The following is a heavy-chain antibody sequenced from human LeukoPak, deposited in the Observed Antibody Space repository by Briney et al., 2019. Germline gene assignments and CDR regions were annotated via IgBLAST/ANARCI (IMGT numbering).Heavy chain of an antibody. D-gene: IGHD2-2*01. CDR1: GFTLSNYD. CDR3: ARADCSSSTCYLRRSWFNP. V-gene: IGHV3-21*01. Sequence: GGSLRLSCAASGFTLSNYDMNWVRQAPGKGLEWVPSISTSSRYIYYKDSVRGRFTISRDDAKNSLYLEMNSLRAEDTAVYYCARADCSSSTCYLRRSWFNPWGQGTLVTVSS. CDR2: ISTSSRYI. J-gene: IGHJ5*02.